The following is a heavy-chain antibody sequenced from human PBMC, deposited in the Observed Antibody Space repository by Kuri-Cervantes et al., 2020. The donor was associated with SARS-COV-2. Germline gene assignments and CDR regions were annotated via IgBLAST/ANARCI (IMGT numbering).Heavy chain of an antibody. J-gene: IGHJ5*02. CDR2: IYYSGST. CDR3: ARQMMSSITIFGVVITRNWFDP. Sequence: SETLSLTCTVSGGSISSCSYYWGWIRQPQGKGLEWVGSIYYSGSTYYNPSLKSRVTISVDTSKNQFSLKLSSVTAADTAVYYCARQMMSSITIFGVVITRNWFDPWGQGTLVTVSS. D-gene: IGHD3-3*01. CDR1: GGSISSCSYY. V-gene: IGHV4-39*01.